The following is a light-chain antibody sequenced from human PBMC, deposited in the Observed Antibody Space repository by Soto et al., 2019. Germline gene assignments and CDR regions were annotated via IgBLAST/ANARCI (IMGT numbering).Light chain of an antibody. CDR3: QQSYDIPLT. Sequence: DIQMTQSPSSLSASVGDSVTITCRAGQSISSYLNWYQQKPGKAPKLLIYLASSLHSGVPSSFSVSGSGADFTLTISSLQPEDFATYYCQQSYDIPLTFGRGTK. V-gene: IGKV1-39*01. CDR2: LAS. J-gene: IGKJ4*01. CDR1: QSISSY.